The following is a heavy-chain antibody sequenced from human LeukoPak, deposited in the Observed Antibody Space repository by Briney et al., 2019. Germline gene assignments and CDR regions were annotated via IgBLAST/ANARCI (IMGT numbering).Heavy chain of an antibody. D-gene: IGHD3-10*01. CDR1: GFTFSSYA. J-gene: IGHJ4*02. Sequence: GGSLRLSCAASGFTFSSYAMSWVRQAPGKGLEWVSAISGSGGSTYYADSVKGRFTISGDNSKNTLYLQMNSLRAEDTAVYYCAKFVGITMVRGVIPTQYWGQGTLVTVSS. V-gene: IGHV3-23*01. CDR2: ISGSGGST. CDR3: AKFVGITMVRGVIPTQY.